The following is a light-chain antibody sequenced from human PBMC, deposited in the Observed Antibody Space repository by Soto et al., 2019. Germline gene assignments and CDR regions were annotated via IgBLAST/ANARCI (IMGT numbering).Light chain of an antibody. CDR3: ASNTPGYTRL. J-gene: IGLJ3*02. V-gene: IGLV2-14*01. CDR2: EVS. CDR1: SSDVGGDRY. Sequence: QSALTQPAAVSGSPGQSITISCTGTSSDVGGDRYVSWYQQHPGKAPKVMIYEVSNRPAGVSIRCSGSKSGNTTSLTISGLQAEDEADYYSASNTPGYTRLFGTGNKLTAL.